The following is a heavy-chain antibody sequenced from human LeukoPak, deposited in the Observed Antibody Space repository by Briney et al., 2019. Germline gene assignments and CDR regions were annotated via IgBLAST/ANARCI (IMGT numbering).Heavy chain of an antibody. CDR1: GFTFSSYD. D-gene: IGHD6-19*01. Sequence: GGSLRLSCAASGFTFSSYDMHWVRQAPGKGLEWVSSISSSSSYIYYADSVKGRFTISRDNAKNSLYLQMNSLRAEDTAVYYCAREALGGEDRLAVAVPNWFDPWGQGTLVTVSS. CDR3: AREALGGEDRLAVAVPNWFDP. CDR2: ISSSSSYI. J-gene: IGHJ5*02. V-gene: IGHV3-21*01.